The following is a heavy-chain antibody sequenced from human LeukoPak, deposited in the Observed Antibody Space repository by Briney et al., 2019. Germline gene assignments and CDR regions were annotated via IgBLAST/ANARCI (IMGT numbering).Heavy chain of an antibody. Sequence: PGRSLRLSCAASGFTFSSYGMHWVRQAPGKGLEWVAVIWYDGSNKYYADSVKGRFTISRDNSKNTLYLQMNSPRAEDTAVYYCAKDRYDSSGWYGDYFDYWGQGTLVTVSS. CDR1: GFTFSSYG. CDR3: AKDRYDSSGWYGDYFDY. V-gene: IGHV3-33*06. J-gene: IGHJ4*02. CDR2: IWYDGSNK. D-gene: IGHD6-19*01.